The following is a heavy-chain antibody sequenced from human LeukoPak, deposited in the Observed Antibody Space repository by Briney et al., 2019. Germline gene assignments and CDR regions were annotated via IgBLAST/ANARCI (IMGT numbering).Heavy chain of an antibody. CDR1: GFSISSGYF. CDR2: IFHNGIT. J-gene: IGHJ4*02. V-gene: IGHV4-38-2*01. CDR3: ARRISTRRGETCSSTGCYFDY. D-gene: IGHD2-2*01. Sequence: SETLSLTCGVSGFSISSGYFWAWIRQSPGKGLEWIGSIFHNGITYYNPSLKSRITISVDTSKNQFSLRLSSVTAADTAVYYCARRISTRRGETCSSTGCYFDYWGQGTLVTVSS.